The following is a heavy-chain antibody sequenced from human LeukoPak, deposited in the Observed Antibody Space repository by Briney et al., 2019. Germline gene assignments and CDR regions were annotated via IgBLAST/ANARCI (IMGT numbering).Heavy chain of an antibody. CDR2: IYSGGST. D-gene: IGHD3-10*01. CDR1: GFTVSSNY. CDR3: ARGVEVRGVTLDY. V-gene: IGHV3-66*02. Sequence: GGSLRLSCAASGFTVSSNYMSWVRQAPGKGLEWVSVIYSGGSTYYADSVKGRFTISRDNSKSTLYLQMNSLRAEDTAVYYCARGVEVRGVTLDYWGQGTLVTVSS. J-gene: IGHJ4*02.